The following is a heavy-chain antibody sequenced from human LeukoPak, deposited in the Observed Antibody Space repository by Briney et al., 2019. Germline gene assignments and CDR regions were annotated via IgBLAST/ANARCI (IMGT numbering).Heavy chain of an antibody. V-gene: IGHV3-30*03. CDR1: GFTFSTYG. D-gene: IGHD2-21*02. CDR2: ISYDGSNK. CDR3: ARDDLRDGDCFFDY. J-gene: IGHJ4*02. Sequence: GGSLRLSCAASGFTFSTYGMHWVRQAPGKGLEWVAVISYDGSNKYYADSVKGRFTISRDNSKNTLYLQMNSLRAEDTAVYYCARDDLRDGDCFFDYWGQGTLVTVSS.